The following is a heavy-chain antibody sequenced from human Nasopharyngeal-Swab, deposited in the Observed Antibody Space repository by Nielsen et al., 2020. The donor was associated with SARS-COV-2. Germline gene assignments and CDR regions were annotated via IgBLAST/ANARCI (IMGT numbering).Heavy chain of an antibody. CDR2: INHSGST. D-gene: IGHD3-10*01. V-gene: IGHV4-34*01. Sequence: SETLSLTCAVYGGSFSGYYWNWIRQAPGKGLEWIGEINHSGSTNYNPSLKSRVTISVDPSKNQFSLKLHSVTTADTAVYYCARYGAGGSRITMVRGYMDVWGKGTTVTVSS. CDR3: ARYGAGGSRITMVRGYMDV. J-gene: IGHJ6*03. CDR1: GGSFSGYY.